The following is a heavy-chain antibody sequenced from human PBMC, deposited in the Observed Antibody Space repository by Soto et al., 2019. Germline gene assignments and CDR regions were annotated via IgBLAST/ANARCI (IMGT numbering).Heavy chain of an antibody. D-gene: IGHD6-13*01. Sequence: SQTRSLTCTVSGGSVSSGSYYWSWIRQPPGKGLEWIGYIYYSGSTNYNPSLKSRVTISVDTSKNQFSLKLSSVTAADTAVYYCAGGERYSSRWYAFGYWGQGPLVTGSS. V-gene: IGHV4-61*01. J-gene: IGHJ4*02. CDR2: IYYSGST. CDR3: AGGERYSSRWYAFGY. CDR1: GGSVSSGSYY.